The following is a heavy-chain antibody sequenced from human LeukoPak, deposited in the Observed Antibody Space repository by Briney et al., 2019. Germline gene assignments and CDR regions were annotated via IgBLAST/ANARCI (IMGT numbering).Heavy chain of an antibody. CDR1: GYTFIGYY. D-gene: IGHD1-20*01. Sequence: GSVPVSFMCCGYTFIGYYMHRVRQAPGLGLAWMGWINPNSGGTKYAQKYQGSVTMTMTTSISTAYMELSRLRSDDTAVYYCARDPVIGREGICFDYWGQGTLVTASS. J-gene: IGHJ4*02. CDR3: ARDPVIGREGICFDY. V-gene: IGHV1-2*02. CDR2: INPNSGGT.